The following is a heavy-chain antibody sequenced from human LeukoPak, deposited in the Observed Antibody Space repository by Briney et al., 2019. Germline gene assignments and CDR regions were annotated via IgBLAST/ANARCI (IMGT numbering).Heavy chain of an antibody. J-gene: IGHJ1*01. D-gene: IGHD4-17*01. CDR3: ARAASYGDYPPTNYFQH. V-gene: IGHV4-59*01. CDR2: IYYSGST. CDR1: GGSLSSYY. Sequence: PSETLSLTCTVSGGSLSSYYWSWIRQPPGKGLEWIGYIYYSGSTNYNPSLKSRVTISVDTSKNQFSLKLSSVTAADTAVYYCARAASYGDYPPTNYFQHRGQGTLVTVSS.